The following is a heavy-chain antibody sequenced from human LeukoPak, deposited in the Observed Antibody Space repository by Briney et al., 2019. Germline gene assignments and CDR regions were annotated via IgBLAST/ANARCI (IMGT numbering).Heavy chain of an antibody. CDR1: GFTFSSYW. CDR3: ARDGTSSSWYGEVSAFDI. J-gene: IGHJ3*02. D-gene: IGHD6-13*01. Sequence: GGSLRLSCAASGFTFSSYWMSWVRQAPGKGLEWVANIKQDGSEKYYVDSVKGRFTISRDNAKNSLYLQMNSLRAEDTAVYYCARDGTSSSWYGEVSAFDIWGQGTMVTVSS. V-gene: IGHV3-7*01. CDR2: IKQDGSEK.